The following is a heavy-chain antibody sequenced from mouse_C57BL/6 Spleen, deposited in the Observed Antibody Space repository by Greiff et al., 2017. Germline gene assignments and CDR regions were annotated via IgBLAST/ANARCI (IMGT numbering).Heavy chain of an antibody. CDR3: ARYRYDGYDDY. Sequence: VQLQQSGPELVKPGASVKISCKASGYTFTDYYMNWVKQSHGKSLEWIGDINPNNGGTSYNQKFKGKATLTVDKSSSTAYMELRSLTSEDSAVYYCARYRYDGYDDYWGQGTTLTVSS. CDR1: GYTFTDYY. D-gene: IGHD2-3*01. J-gene: IGHJ2*01. CDR2: INPNNGGT. V-gene: IGHV1-26*01.